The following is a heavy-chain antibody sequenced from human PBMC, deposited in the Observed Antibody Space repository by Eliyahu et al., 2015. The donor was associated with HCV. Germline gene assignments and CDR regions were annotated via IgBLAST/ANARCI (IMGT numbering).Heavy chain of an antibody. CDR2: ISITGST. CDR3: ARVYPGGYGDYVGDAFDI. Sequence: QVQLRESGPGLVKTSQTLSLTCTVSGGSIXNGRFXWNWIRQPAGKGLEWIGRISITGSTNYNPSLKSRVTMSMDTSKEQFSLNLNSVTAADTAVYYCARVYPGGYGDYVGDAFDIWGQGTMVSVSS. V-gene: IGHV4-61*02. D-gene: IGHD4-17*01. CDR1: GGSIXNGRFX. J-gene: IGHJ3*02.